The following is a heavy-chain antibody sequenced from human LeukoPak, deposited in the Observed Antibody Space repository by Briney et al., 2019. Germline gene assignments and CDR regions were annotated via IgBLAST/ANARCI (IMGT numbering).Heavy chain of an antibody. Sequence: TETLSLTCTVSGGSISSYYWSWIRQPPGKGLEWIGYIYYSGSTNYNPSLKSRVTISVDTSKNQFSLKLSSVTAADTAMYYCARHENGGNSVLDWFDPWGQGTLVTVSS. J-gene: IGHJ5*02. CDR1: GGSISSYY. CDR3: ARHENGGNSVLDWFDP. V-gene: IGHV4-59*08. CDR2: IYYSGST. D-gene: IGHD4-23*01.